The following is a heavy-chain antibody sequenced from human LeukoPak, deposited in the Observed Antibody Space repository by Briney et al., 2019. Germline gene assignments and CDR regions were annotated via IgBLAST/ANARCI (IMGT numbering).Heavy chain of an antibody. J-gene: IGHJ5*02. D-gene: IGHD3-10*01. V-gene: IGHV4-39*07. CDR1: GGSISSSSYY. Sequence: SETLSLTCTVSGGSISSSSYYWGWIRQPPGKGLEWIGSIYYSGSTYYNPSLKSRVTISVDTSKNQFSLKLSSVTAADTAVYYCARERWVWVTMVRGDWFDPWGQGTLVTVSS. CDR2: IYYSGST. CDR3: ARERWVWVTMVRGDWFDP.